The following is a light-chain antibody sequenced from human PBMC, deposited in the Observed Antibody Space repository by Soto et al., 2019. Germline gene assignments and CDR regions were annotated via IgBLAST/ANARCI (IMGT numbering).Light chain of an antibody. V-gene: IGLV1-44*01. J-gene: IGLJ7*01. Sequence: QLVLTQPPSASGTPGQRVTISCSGSSSTIGSNPVNWYQQLPGTAPKLLIYSNNQRPSGVPDRFSGSKSGASASLAISGLQSEDEADYYCAAWDDSLNRLVFGGGTQLTVL. CDR3: AAWDDSLNRLV. CDR2: SNN. CDR1: SSTIGSNP.